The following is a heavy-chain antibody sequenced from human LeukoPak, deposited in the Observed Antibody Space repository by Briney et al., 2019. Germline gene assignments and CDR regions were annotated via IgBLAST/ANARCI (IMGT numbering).Heavy chain of an antibody. CDR3: ARGTYITGWYPDYFDS. CDR2: IKQDGSDK. Sequence: GGSLRLSCAASGFTFSSYAMSWVRQAPGKGLEWVGNIKQDGSDKYYVDSVKGRFTISRDNANNLLFLQMNSLRVEDTSVYYCARGTYITGWYPDYFDSWGQGTLVTVSS. J-gene: IGHJ4*02. D-gene: IGHD6-19*01. V-gene: IGHV3-7*01. CDR1: GFTFSSYA.